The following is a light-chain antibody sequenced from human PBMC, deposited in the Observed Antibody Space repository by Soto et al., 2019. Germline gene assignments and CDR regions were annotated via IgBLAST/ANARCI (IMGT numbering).Light chain of an antibody. CDR1: QSVNNN. Sequence: EIILTQSPASLSVSPGERATLYCRASQSVNNNLAWYQQKPGQAPRLLIYGASTRATGIPGRFRGSGSGTEFTLTITSLQSEDFAVYFCQQYNNLPPDTFGQGTKLEIK. CDR3: QQYNNLPPDT. V-gene: IGKV3-15*01. CDR2: GAS. J-gene: IGKJ2*01.